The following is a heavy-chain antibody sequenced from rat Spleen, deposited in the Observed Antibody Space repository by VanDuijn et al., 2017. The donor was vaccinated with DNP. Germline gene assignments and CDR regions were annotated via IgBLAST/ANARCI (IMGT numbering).Heavy chain of an antibody. CDR3: ARDYHSTPHAMDA. V-gene: IGHV5-20*01. D-gene: IGHD1-2*01. CDR2: IIYDGSST. Sequence: EVQLVESGGGLVQPGGSLKLSCATSGFTFSGNYMAWVRQAPTKGLEWVATIIYDGSSTFYRDSVTGRFTISRDFAKSSLYLQMNSLKSEDTATYYCARDYHSTPHAMDAWGQGTSVTVSS. CDR1: GFTFSGNY. J-gene: IGHJ4*01.